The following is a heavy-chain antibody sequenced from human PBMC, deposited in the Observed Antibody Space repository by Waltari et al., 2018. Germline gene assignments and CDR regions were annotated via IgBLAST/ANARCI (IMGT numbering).Heavy chain of an antibody. J-gene: IGHJ6*03. CDR3: ARGGSSSWRDYYYYYMDV. D-gene: IGHD6-6*01. CDR2: IYTSGST. Sequence: QVQLQESGPGLVKPSETLSLPCTVAGGSISSYYWSWIRQPPGKGLEWIGYIYTSGSTNYNPSLKSRVTISVDTSKNQFSLKLSSVTAADTAVYYCARGGSSSWRDYYYYYMDVWGKGTTVTVSS. CDR1: GGSISSYY. V-gene: IGHV4-4*09.